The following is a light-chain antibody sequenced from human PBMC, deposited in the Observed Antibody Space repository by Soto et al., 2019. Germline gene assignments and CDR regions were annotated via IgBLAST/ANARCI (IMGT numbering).Light chain of an antibody. V-gene: IGKV1-39*01. J-gene: IGKJ1*01. CDR2: AAS. CDR1: QSISTY. Sequence: DIQMTQSPSSLSASVGDRVTITCRASQSISTYLNWYQQKPGKAPKVLIYAASSLQSGVPSRFSGSGSGTDFTLTISSLQAEDIATYYCQENHSTTWTFGQGTKVEIK. CDR3: QENHSTTWT.